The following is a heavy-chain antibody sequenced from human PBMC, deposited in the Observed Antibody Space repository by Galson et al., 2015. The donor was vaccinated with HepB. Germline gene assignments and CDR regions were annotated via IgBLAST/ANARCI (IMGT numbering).Heavy chain of an antibody. Sequence: SVKVSCKASGGTFSSYAISWVRQAPGQGLEWMGGIIPIFGTANYAQKFQGRVTITADESTSTAYMELSSLRSEDTAVYYCARNYDSSDLGRSRGPTYYYYGMDVWDQGTTVTVSS. J-gene: IGHJ6*02. CDR1: GGTFSSYA. CDR2: IIPIFGTA. V-gene: IGHV1-69*13. CDR3: ARNYDSSDLGRSRGPTYYYYGMDV. D-gene: IGHD3-22*01.